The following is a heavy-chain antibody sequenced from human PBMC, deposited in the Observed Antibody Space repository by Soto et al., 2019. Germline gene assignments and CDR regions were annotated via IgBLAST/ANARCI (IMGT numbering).Heavy chain of an antibody. CDR2: ISSSSRPI. V-gene: IGHV3-48*01. J-gene: IGHJ4*02. CDR1: GFTFSSYS. Sequence: EVQLVESGGILVQPGGSLRLSCAASGFTFSSYSMNWVRQAPGKGLEWVSYISSSSRPIYYADSVKGRFTISRDNAKNSLYLQMNTMRAEDTAVDYCAREGGPRSYWGQGTLVTVSS. D-gene: IGHD2-15*01. CDR3: AREGGPRSY.